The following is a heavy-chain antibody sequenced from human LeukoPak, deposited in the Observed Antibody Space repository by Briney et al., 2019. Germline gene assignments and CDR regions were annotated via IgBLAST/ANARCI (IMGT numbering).Heavy chain of an antibody. D-gene: IGHD6-13*01. CDR3: ARDRIAAAGYFDY. CDR1: GFTFSSYN. Sequence: PGGSLRLSCAASGFTFSSYNMNWVRQAPGRGLEWVASISSTSSHIYYGDSVRGRFTVSRDNAENSLYLQMNSLRAEDTSVYYCARDRIAAAGYFDYWGQGTLVTVSS. CDR2: ISSTSSHI. V-gene: IGHV3-21*01. J-gene: IGHJ4*02.